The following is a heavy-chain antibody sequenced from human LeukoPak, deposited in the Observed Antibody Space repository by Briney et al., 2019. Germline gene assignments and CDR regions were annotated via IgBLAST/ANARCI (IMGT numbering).Heavy chain of an antibody. V-gene: IGHV1-18*01. J-gene: IGHJ4*02. CDR1: GYTFTSYG. CDR3: ARVVLRRIAAAGLLGY. Sequence: ASVTVSCKASGYTFTSYGISWVRQAPGQGLEWMGWISAYNGNTNYAQKLQGRVTMTTDTSTSTAYMELRSLRSDDTAVYYCARVVLRRIAAAGLLGYWGQGTLVTVSS. CDR2: ISAYNGNT. D-gene: IGHD6-13*01.